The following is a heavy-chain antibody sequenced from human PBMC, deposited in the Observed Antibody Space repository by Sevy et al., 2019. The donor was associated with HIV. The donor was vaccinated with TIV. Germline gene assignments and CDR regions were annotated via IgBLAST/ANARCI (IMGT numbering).Heavy chain of an antibody. Sequence: SETLSLTCTVSGGSISSSSYYWGWIRQPPGKGLEWIGSIYYSGSTYYNPSLKSRVTISVDTSKNQFSLKLSSVTAADTAVHYCARHWGGYGDPRELQHWGQGTLVTVSS. D-gene: IGHD4-17*01. CDR3: ARHWGGYGDPRELQH. CDR2: IYYSGST. V-gene: IGHV4-39*01. J-gene: IGHJ1*01. CDR1: GGSISSSSYY.